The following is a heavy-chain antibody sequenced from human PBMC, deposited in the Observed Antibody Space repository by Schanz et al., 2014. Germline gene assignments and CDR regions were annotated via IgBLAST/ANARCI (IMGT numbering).Heavy chain of an antibody. D-gene: IGHD2-21*02. CDR1: GFTFDDHA. Sequence: EVQLVESGGGLVQPGRSLRLSCAASGFTFDDHAMHWVRQVPGKGLEWVSGISWNSGNIAYADSVKGRFTISRDNAKNSLYLQMNSLRPEDTALYYCAKVQTHTLYGGNSCFDYWGQGPLVTVSS. J-gene: IGHJ4*02. CDR3: AKVQTHTLYGGNSCFDY. V-gene: IGHV3-9*01. CDR2: ISWNSGNI.